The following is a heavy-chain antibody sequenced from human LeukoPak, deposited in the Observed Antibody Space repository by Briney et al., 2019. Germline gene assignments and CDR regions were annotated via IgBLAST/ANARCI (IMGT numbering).Heavy chain of an antibody. V-gene: IGHV1-24*01. Sequence: ASVKVSCKVSGYTLTELSMHWVRQAPGKGLEWMGSFDPEDGETIYAQKFQGRVTMTEDTSTDTAYMELSSLRSEDTAVYYCATRSLLGITISHTFDYWGQGTLVTVSS. CDR1: GYTLTELS. CDR3: ATRSLLGITISHTFDY. J-gene: IGHJ4*02. CDR2: FDPEDGET. D-gene: IGHD3-9*01.